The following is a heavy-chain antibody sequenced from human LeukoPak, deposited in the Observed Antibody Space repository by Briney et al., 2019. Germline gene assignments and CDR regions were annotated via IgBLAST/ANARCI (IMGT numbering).Heavy chain of an antibody. J-gene: IGHJ4*01. V-gene: IGHV3-23*01. CDR3: VRSAFLTTEFYFDY. Sequence: GGSLRLSCTASGFTFDSYAMSWVRQAPGKGLEWVSLISGSGGDTYYTDSVKGRFTISRDNSKNTLYLQMNSLRAEDTAVYYCVRSAFLTTEFYFDYWGHGTLVTVSS. D-gene: IGHD4-11*01. CDR2: ISGSGGDT. CDR1: GFTFDSYA.